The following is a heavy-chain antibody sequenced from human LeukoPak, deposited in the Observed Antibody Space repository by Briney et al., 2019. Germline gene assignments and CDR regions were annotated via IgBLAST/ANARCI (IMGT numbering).Heavy chain of an antibody. J-gene: IGHJ4*02. CDR3: ARINRITMVRGVIIDY. CDR2: IYYSGST. Sequence: SETLSLTCTVSGGSISSYYWSWIRQPPGKGLEWIGYIYYSGSTNYNPSLKSRVTISVDTSKNQFSLKLSSVTAADTAVYYCARINRITMVRGVIIDYWGQGTLVTVSS. CDR1: GGSISSYY. D-gene: IGHD3-10*01. V-gene: IGHV4-59*08.